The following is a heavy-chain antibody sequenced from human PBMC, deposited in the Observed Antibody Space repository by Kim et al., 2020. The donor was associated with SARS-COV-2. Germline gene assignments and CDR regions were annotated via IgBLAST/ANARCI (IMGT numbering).Heavy chain of an antibody. D-gene: IGHD3-16*01. V-gene: IGHV3-23*01. J-gene: IGHJ4*02. CDR3: AKDRRRWGSYNFDC. Sequence: AAPVTGRFTITRDNTKNTLYLQMNSLSAEDTAVYYCAKDRRRWGSYNFDCWGQGTLVTVSS.